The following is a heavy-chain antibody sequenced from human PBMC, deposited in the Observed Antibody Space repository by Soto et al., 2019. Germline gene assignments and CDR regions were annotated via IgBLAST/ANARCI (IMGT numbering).Heavy chain of an antibody. CDR3: ARDRGLDFQVWFGELANRYWFDP. Sequence: GASVKVSCKASGYTFTSYGISWVRQAPGLGPEWMGWISAYNGNTNYAQKLQGRVTMTTDTSTRTAYMELRSLSSYDTAVYYCARDRGLDFQVWFGELANRYWFDPWGKGTLVAVSS. CDR2: ISAYNGNT. CDR1: GYTFTSYG. D-gene: IGHD3-10*01. V-gene: IGHV1-18*04. J-gene: IGHJ5*02.